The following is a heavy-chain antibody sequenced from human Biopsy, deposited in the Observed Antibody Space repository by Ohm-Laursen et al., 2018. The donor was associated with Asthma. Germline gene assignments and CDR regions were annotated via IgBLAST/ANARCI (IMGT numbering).Heavy chain of an antibody. D-gene: IGHD5-12*01. V-gene: IGHV3-30*18. CDR3: AKRRGYSGHDNDY. Sequence: SLRLSCAASGFMFRSFGMHWVRQAPGKGLEWVAVISYDGNHKFYEDSVKGRLTISRDNSKNTLCLQMNSLRTEDTAVYYCAKRRGYSGHDNDYWGQGTLVIVSS. CDR2: ISYDGNHK. CDR1: GFMFRSFG. J-gene: IGHJ4*02.